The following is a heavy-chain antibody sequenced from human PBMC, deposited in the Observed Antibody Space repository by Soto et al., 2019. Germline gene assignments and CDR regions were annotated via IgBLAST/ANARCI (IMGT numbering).Heavy chain of an antibody. CDR3: AKDARQLLPEYYYGMDV. D-gene: IGHD1-26*01. Sequence: PGGSLRLSCVASGFTFSSYAMTWVRQAPGKGLEWVSSVSGNGVRTYYADSVKGRFTISRDNIKNTLHLQVNSLRAEDTAVYYCAKDARQLLPEYYYGMDVWGQGTTVTVSS. V-gene: IGHV3-23*01. CDR2: VSGNGVRT. CDR1: GFTFSSYA. J-gene: IGHJ6*02.